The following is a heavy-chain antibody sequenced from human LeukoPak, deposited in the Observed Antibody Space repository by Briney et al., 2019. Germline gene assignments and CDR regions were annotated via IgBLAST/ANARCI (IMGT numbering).Heavy chain of an antibody. V-gene: IGHV3-30*02. Sequence: PGGSLRLSCAASGFTFSSYGMHWVRQAPGKGLEWVAFIRYDGSNKYYADSVKGRFTISRDNSKNTLYLQMNSLRAEDTAVYYCAKDPLHTIFGVVADYWGQGTLVTVSS. D-gene: IGHD3-3*01. CDR3: AKDPLHTIFGVVADY. J-gene: IGHJ4*02. CDR1: GFTFSSYG. CDR2: IRYDGSNK.